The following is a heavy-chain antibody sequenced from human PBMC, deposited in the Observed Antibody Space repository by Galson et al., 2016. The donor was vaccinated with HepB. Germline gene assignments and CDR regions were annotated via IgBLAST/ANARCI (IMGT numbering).Heavy chain of an antibody. D-gene: IGHD3-10*01. J-gene: IGHJ5*02. V-gene: IGHV4-31*03. CDR2: VSYSGST. CDR1: GAFISSGGYY. CDR3: ARGVSMVRGWLDP. Sequence: TLSLTCNVSGAFISSGGYYWNWIRLHPGKGLEWIGCVSYSGSTYYNPSLESRATISVDTSENQFSLKLTSVTAADTAVYYCARGVSMVRGWLDPWGQGTRVTVSS.